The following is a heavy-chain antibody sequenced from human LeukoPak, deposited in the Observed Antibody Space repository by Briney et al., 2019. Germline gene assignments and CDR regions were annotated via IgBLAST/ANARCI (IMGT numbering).Heavy chain of an antibody. CDR1: GFTFSSYA. J-gene: IGHJ4*02. D-gene: IGHD3-22*01. V-gene: IGHV3-23*01. CDR2: IGGSGSST. CDR3: AKSDTSGPTAHDY. Sequence: GGSLRLSCAASGFTFSSYAMSWVRQAPGEGLEWVSAIGGSGSSTYYAGSVKGRFTISRDNSKNTLYLQMNSLRAEDTAVYYCAKSDTSGPTAHDYWGQGNLVTVSS.